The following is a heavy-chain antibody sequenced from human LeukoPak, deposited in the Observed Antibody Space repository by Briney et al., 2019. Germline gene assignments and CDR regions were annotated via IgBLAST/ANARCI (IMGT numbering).Heavy chain of an antibody. Sequence: GGSLRLSCAASGFPFGNYVMNWVRQAPGRGLEWVSYTSSSGSAIYYADSVKGRFTISRDNAQTSMYLQMNSLRAEDTAVYYCARGGYRYGMDVWGPGTTVTVSS. V-gene: IGHV3-48*03. CDR3: ARGGYRYGMDV. CDR1: GFPFGNYV. D-gene: IGHD3-16*02. CDR2: TSSSGSAI. J-gene: IGHJ6*02.